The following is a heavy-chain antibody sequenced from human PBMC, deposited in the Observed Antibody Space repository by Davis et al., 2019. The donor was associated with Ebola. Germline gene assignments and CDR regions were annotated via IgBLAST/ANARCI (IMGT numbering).Heavy chain of an antibody. D-gene: IGHD4-23*01. CDR3: ARMLASGGNSHFDY. Sequence: SGPTLVKPPQTLTLTCTFSGFSLSTSGMCVSWIRQPPGKALEWLARIDWDDDKYYSISLKTRVTISKDTSNNQVVLTMTNMDPVDTATYYCARMLASGGNSHFDYWGQGTLVTVSS. J-gene: IGHJ4*02. CDR1: GFSLSTSGMC. V-gene: IGHV2-70*11. CDR2: IDWDDDK.